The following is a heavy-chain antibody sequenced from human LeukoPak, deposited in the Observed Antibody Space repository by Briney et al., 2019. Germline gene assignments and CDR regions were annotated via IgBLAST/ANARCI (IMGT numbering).Heavy chain of an antibody. V-gene: IGHV3-30*18. D-gene: IGHD2-15*01. CDR3: AKDSLYCSGGSCHYYDAFDI. CDR2: ISYDGSNK. J-gene: IGHJ3*02. Sequence: GGSLRLSCAASGFTFSSYGMHWVRQAPGKGLEWVAVISYDGSNKYYADSVKGRFTISRDNSKNALYLQMNSLRAEDTAVYYCAKDSLYCSGGSCHYYDAFDIWGQGTMVTVSS. CDR1: GFTFSSYG.